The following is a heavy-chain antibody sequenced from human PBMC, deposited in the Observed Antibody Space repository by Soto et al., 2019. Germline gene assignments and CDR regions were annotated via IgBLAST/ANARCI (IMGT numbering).Heavy chain of an antibody. CDR3: AKIGAVEF. CDR2: ISGSSSPI. V-gene: IGHV3-48*02. J-gene: IGHJ4*02. CDR1: GFTFSNYG. D-gene: IGHD3-16*01. Sequence: EVQLVESGGGLVQPGGSLILSCGASGFTFSNYGMIWVRQAPGKGLEWVSYISGSSSPIFYADSVKGRFTISRDNAKNSLFLEMNSLREDDTAVYCCAKIGAVEFWGQGTLVNVSS.